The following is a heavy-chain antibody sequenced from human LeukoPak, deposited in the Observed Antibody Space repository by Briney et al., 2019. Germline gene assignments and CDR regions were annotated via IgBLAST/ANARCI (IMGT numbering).Heavy chain of an antibody. CDR3: ASAPRGDGYNFDY. V-gene: IGHV1-69*05. Sequence: SVKVSCKASGGTFSSYAISWVRQAPGQGLEWVGGIIPIFGTANYAQKFQGRVTITTDESTSTAYMELSSLRSEDTAVYYCASAPRGDGYNFDYWGQGTLVTVSS. J-gene: IGHJ4*02. D-gene: IGHD5-24*01. CDR1: GGTFSSYA. CDR2: IIPIFGTA.